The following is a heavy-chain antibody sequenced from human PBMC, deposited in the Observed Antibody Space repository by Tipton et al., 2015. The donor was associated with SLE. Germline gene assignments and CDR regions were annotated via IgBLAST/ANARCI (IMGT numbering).Heavy chain of an antibody. V-gene: IGHV3-66*02. Sequence: SLRLSCAASGFTFSNAWMSWVRQAPGKGLEWVSVIYSGGSTYYADSVKGRFTISRDNSKNTLYLQMNSLRAEDTAVYYCAVGYCSGGSCPDYWGQGTLVTVSS. D-gene: IGHD2-15*01. J-gene: IGHJ4*02. CDR2: IYSGGST. CDR3: AVGYCSGGSCPDY. CDR1: GFTFSNAW.